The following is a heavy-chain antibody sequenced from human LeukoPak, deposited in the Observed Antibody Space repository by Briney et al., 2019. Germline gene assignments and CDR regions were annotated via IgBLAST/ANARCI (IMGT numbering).Heavy chain of an antibody. J-gene: IGHJ3*02. CDR2: ISGSGTGT. Sequence: GGSLRLSCAAPGFTFSSYGMHWVRQAPGKGLEWVSVISGSGTGTYYADSVKGRFTISRDNSKNTLYLQMNSLRAEDTAVYYCVKEAYCSSTSCYRSAFDIWGQGTMVTVSS. V-gene: IGHV3-23*01. CDR3: VKEAYCSSTSCYRSAFDI. D-gene: IGHD2-2*01. CDR1: GFTFSSYG.